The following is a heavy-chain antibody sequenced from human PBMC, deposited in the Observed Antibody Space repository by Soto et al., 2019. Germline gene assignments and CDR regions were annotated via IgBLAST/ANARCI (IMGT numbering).Heavy chain of an antibody. CDR1: GYTFTSYG. D-gene: IGHD3-3*01. Sequence: QVRLVQSGAEVKKPGASVKVSCKASGYTFTSYGISWVRQAPGQGLEWMGWISAYNGNTNYAQKLQGRVTMTTDTSTSTAYMELRSLRSDDTAVYYCAREKQITIFGVVIHYYYYYGMDVWGQGTTVTVSS. CDR3: AREKQITIFGVVIHYYYYYGMDV. J-gene: IGHJ6*02. CDR2: ISAYNGNT. V-gene: IGHV1-18*04.